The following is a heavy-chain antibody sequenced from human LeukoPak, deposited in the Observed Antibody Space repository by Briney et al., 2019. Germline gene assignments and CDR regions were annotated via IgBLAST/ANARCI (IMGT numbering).Heavy chain of an antibody. CDR1: GGSISSGSYY. J-gene: IGHJ5*02. CDR3: ARDTHQPPGFDP. CDR2: IYTSGST. Sequence: PSQTLSLTCTISGGSISSGSYYWSWIRQPAGKGLEGIGRIYTSGSTNYNPSLKSRVTISVDTSKNQFSLKLSSVTAADTAVYYCARDTHQPPGFDPWGQGTLVTVSS. V-gene: IGHV4-61*02.